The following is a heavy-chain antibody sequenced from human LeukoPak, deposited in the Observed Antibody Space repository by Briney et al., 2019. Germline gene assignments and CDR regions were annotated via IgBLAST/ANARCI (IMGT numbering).Heavy chain of an antibody. Sequence: GASVKVSCKASGGTFSSYAISWVRQAPGQGLEWMGRIIPILGIANYAQKFQGRVTITADKSTSTAYMELSSLRSEDTAVYYCARVFRGLLGGSYYYFDSWGQGTLVAVSS. CDR3: ARVFRGLLGGSYYYFDS. J-gene: IGHJ4*02. CDR1: GGTFSSYA. V-gene: IGHV1-69*04. CDR2: IIPILGIA. D-gene: IGHD3-10*01.